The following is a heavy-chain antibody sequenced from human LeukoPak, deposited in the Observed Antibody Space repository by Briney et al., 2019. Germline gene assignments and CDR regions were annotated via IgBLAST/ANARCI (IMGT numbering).Heavy chain of an antibody. CDR1: GFTFSSYE. J-gene: IGHJ4*02. Sequence: GGSLRLSCAASGFTFSSYEMNWVRQAPGQGLEWVPYIITSFSTTYYADSVKGRFTISRDNSTNTPYLQMNSLRAEDTAVYYCARASNHLYCSSTSCHLDYWGQGTLVTVSS. CDR2: IITSFSTT. D-gene: IGHD2-2*01. V-gene: IGHV3-48*03. CDR3: ARASNHLYCSSTSCHLDY.